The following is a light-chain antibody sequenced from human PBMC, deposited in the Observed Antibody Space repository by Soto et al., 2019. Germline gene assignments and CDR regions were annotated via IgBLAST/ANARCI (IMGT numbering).Light chain of an antibody. V-gene: IGKV1-39*01. CDR1: QSVTTY. J-gene: IGKJ4*01. CDR2: AAS. CDR3: QQYNHWPLT. Sequence: DVQMTQSPYSLSASVGDRVTITCRASQSVTTYLNWYQQKAGKAPKLLIFAASSLQSGVPSRFSGSGSGSDFTLTISSLQPDDFATYYCQQYNHWPLTFGGGTKVEIK.